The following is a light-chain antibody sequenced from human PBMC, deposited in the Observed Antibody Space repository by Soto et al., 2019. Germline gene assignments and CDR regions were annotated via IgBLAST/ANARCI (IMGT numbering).Light chain of an antibody. J-gene: IGKJ4*01. CDR2: DAS. V-gene: IGKV1-33*01. Sequence: DIQMTQSPSSLSASEGHRVTITCQSSHDVSRNLNWFQQKPGEAPQLLIYDASNLERGVPSRFSGSLSGTEFTLSVSSLQPEDVATYYCQQYYSMLSFGRETDVQIK. CDR3: QQYYSMLS. CDR1: HDVSRN.